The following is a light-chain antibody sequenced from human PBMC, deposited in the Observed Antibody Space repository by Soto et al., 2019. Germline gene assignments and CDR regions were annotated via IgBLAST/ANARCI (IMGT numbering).Light chain of an antibody. CDR3: QHYISYSEA. V-gene: IGKV1-5*03. J-gene: IGKJ1*01. CDR2: KAS. CDR1: QTISSW. Sequence: DIQMTQSPSTLSGSVGDRVTITCRASQTISSWLAWYQQKPGKAPKLLIYKASTLKSGVPSRFSGSGSGPEFTLTIICLQPDDFATYYCQHYISYSEAFGKGTKVELK.